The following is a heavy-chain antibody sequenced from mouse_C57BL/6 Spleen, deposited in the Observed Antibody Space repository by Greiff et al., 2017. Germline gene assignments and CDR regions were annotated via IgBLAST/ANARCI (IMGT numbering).Heavy chain of an antibody. V-gene: IGHV1-61*01. D-gene: IGHD2-4*01. J-gene: IGHJ1*03. Sequence: VQLQQPGAELVRPGSSVKLSCKASDYTFTSYWMDWVKQRPGQGLEWIGNIYPSDSETHYNQKFKDKATLTVDKSSSTAYMQLSSLTSEDSAVYYCARSYDYDLGDWYFEVWGTGTTVTVSS. CDR3: ARSYDYDLGDWYFEV. CDR1: DYTFTSYW. CDR2: IYPSDSET.